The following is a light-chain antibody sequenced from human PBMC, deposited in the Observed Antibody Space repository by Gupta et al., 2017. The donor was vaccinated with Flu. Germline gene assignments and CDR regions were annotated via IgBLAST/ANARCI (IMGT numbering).Light chain of an antibody. CDR1: ALADQY. J-gene: IGLJ2*01. Sequence: SSALTHPPSVSVSPGQTARLTCSGDALADQYGYWYQQKPGQAPTMVVRKDNQRPSGIPERFSGSSSGTKFTLTISGVQAEDEADYYCQSSDNRGTYVIFGGGTKLTVL. CDR2: KDN. V-gene: IGLV3-25*03. CDR3: QSSDNRGTYVI.